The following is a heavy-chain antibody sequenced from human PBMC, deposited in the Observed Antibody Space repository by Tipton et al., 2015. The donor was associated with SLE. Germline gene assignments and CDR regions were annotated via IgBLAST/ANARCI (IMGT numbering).Heavy chain of an antibody. CDR3: ARDSSSWYGGGAFDI. CDR2: IYYSGST. V-gene: IGHV4-59*05. D-gene: IGHD6-13*01. CDR1: GGSISSHY. Sequence: TLSLTCTVSGGSISSHYWSWIRQPPGKGLEWIGSIYYSGSTYYNPSLKSRVTISVDTSKNQFSLKLSSVTAADTAVYYCARDSSSWYGGGAFDIWGQGTMVTVSS. J-gene: IGHJ3*02.